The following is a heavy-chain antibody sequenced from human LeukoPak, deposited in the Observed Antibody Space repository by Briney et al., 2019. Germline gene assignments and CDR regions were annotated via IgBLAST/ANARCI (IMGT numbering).Heavy chain of an antibody. Sequence: SETLSLTCAVSGDSISSGYYWGWIRQPPGKGLEWIGSIYHSGSTYYNPSLKSRVTISVDTSKNQFSLKLSSVTAADTAVYYCARHNLEWLLYVDYWGQGTLVTVSS. CDR3: ARHNLEWLLYVDY. D-gene: IGHD3-3*01. CDR1: GDSISSGYY. J-gene: IGHJ4*02. CDR2: IYHSGST. V-gene: IGHV4-38-2*01.